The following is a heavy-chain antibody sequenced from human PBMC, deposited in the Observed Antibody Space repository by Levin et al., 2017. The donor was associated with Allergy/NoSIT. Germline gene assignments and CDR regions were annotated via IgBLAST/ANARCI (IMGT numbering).Heavy chain of an antibody. J-gene: IGHJ5*01. V-gene: IGHV5-51*01. CDR1: GYTINSYW. CDR3: ARWGGLSRERGFDF. Sequence: GASVKVSCQASGYTINSYWIAWVRQLPGKGLEWMAIIYPDDSDVRYNPSFQGQVIVSADKSIKTAYLQWSSLTPADSGTYYCARWGGLSRERGFDFWGQGTLVTVS. D-gene: IGHD1-1*01. CDR2: IYPDDSDV.